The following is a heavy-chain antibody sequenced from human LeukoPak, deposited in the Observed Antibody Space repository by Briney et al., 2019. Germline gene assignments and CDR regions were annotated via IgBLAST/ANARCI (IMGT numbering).Heavy chain of an antibody. CDR2: ISGSGVST. CDR1: GFTFSSHA. V-gene: IGHV3-23*01. J-gene: IGHJ4*02. CDR3: AKGPLTEVAGTTWDY. Sequence: PGGSLRLSCAASGFTFSSHAMSWVRQAPGKGLEWVSAISGSGVSTYYADSVKGRFTISRDNSKNTLYLQMNGLRAEDTAVYYCAKGPLTEVAGTTWDYWGQGTLVTVSS. D-gene: IGHD6-19*01.